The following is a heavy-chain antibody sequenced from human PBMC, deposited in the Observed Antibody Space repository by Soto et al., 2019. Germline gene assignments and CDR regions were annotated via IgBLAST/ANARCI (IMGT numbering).Heavy chain of an antibody. Sequence: VQLVQSGAEVKMPGASVKVSCKVSGNTLTEFSMHWVRQAPGKGLEWMGVLDREDGETIYAQKFQGRVTVTEDTSTDTAYLEVSSLRSDDTAVYYCATDYDYWGQGTLVTVSS. J-gene: IGHJ4*02. CDR2: LDREDGET. CDR1: GNTLTEFS. V-gene: IGHV1-24*01. CDR3: ATDYDY.